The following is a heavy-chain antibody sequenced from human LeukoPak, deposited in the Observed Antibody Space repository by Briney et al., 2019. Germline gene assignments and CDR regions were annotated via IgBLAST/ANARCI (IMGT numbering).Heavy chain of an antibody. V-gene: IGHV3-48*03. J-gene: IGHJ6*04. CDR2: ISSSGSTI. CDR1: GFTFSSYE. Sequence: GGSLRLSCAASGFTFSSYEMNWASQAPGKGLEWVSYISSSGSTIYYADSVKDRFTISRDNAKNSLYLQMNSLRAEDTAVYYCAELGITMIGGVWGKGTTVTISS. CDR3: AELGITMIGGV. D-gene: IGHD3-10*02.